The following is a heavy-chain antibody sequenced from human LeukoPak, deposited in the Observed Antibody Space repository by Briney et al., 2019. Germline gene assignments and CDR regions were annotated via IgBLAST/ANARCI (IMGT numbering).Heavy chain of an antibody. J-gene: IGHJ4*02. CDR1: GYTFTSYA. V-gene: IGHV1-3*01. CDR3: ARGPSIVGATASYYFDY. D-gene: IGHD1-26*01. CDR2: INAGNGNT. Sequence: ASVKVSCKASGYTFTSYAMHWVRQAPGQRLEWMGWINAGNGNTKYSQKFQGRVTITRDTSASTAYMELSSLRSEDTAVYYCARGPSIVGATASYYFDYWGQGTLVTVSS.